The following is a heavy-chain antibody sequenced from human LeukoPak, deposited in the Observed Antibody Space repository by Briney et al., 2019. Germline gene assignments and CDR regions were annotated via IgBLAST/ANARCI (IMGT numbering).Heavy chain of an antibody. CDR2: INPNSGGT. J-gene: IGHJ4*02. V-gene: IGHV1-2*02. CDR3: ARVPPRYSSSWYYFDY. CDR1: GYTFTGYY. Sequence: ASVKVSCKASGYTFTGYYMHWVRQAPGQGLEWMGWINPNSGGTNYAQKFQGRVTMTRDTSISTAYMELSRLRSDDTAVYYCARVPPRYSSSWYYFDYWGQGTLVTVSS. D-gene: IGHD6-13*01.